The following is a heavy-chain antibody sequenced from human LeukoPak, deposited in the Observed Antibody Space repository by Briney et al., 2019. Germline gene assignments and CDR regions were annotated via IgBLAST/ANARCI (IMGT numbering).Heavy chain of an antibody. CDR2: ISYSGRA. J-gene: IGHJ4*02. CDR3: ARPGDYYDSSGYYSMSIDY. D-gene: IGHD3-22*01. CDR1: GASISSSSSY. Sequence: SETLSLTCTVSGASISSSSSYWGWIRQSPGKGLEWIGTISYSGRAYYNPSLKSRVTISVDTSKNQFSLKLSSVTAADTAVYYCARPGDYYDSSGYYSMSIDYWGQETRATVSS. V-gene: IGHV4-39*01.